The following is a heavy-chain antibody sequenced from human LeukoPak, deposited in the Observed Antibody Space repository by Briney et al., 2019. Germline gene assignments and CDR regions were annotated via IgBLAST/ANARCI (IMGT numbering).Heavy chain of an antibody. CDR1: GGYISSGGYY. V-gene: IGHV4-31*03. D-gene: IGHD3-9*01. CDR3: ARDLTGLNWLDL. Sequence: SETLSLTCTVSGGYISSGGYYWNWIRQHPGKGLEWIGNVYYSGSTDYNPSLRSRVTISVDTSKNQFSLRVTSVTAADTAIYYCARDLTGLNWLDLWGQGTLVTVSS. CDR2: VYYSGST. J-gene: IGHJ5*02.